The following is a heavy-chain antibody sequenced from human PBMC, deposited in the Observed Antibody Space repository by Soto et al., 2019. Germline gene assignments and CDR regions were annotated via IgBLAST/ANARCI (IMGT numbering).Heavy chain of an antibody. CDR2: VDGSGFTS. J-gene: IGHJ3*01. CDR3: AKALGLYCGGDCFDAFDV. CDR1: GLTFNSYA. Sequence: EVQLLESGGGLVQPGGSLRLSCAASGLTFNSYAMTWVRQAPGRGLEWVAGVDGSGFTSYHADSVKGRFTISRDNSLSLQMNSLRAEDTAVYYCAKALGLYCGGDCFDAFDVWGQGAMVSVSS. V-gene: IGHV3-23*01. D-gene: IGHD2-21*02.